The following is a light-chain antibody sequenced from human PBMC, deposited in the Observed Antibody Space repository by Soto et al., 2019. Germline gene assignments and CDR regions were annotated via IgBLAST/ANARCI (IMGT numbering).Light chain of an antibody. CDR2: LEDTGIY. J-gene: IGLJ2*01. V-gene: IGLV4-60*02. Sequence: QLVLTQSSSASASLGSSGKLTCTLSSGHSSYIIAWHQQQPGKAPRYLMKLEDTGIYNKGSGVPDRFSGSSSGADRYLTISNLQFEDEADYYCETWDRNTVVFGGGTKLTVL. CDR3: ETWDRNTVV. CDR1: SGHSSYI.